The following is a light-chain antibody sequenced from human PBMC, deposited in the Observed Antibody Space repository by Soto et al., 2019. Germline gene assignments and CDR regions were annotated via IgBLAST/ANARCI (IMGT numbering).Light chain of an antibody. CDR1: QSVSSN. V-gene: IGKV3-15*01. J-gene: IGKJ2*01. CDR2: GAS. Sequence: EIVMTQSPATLSVSPEERATLSCRASQSVSSNLAWYQQKPGQAPRLLIYGASTRATGIPARFSGSGSGTDFTLTISSLQSEDFAVYSCQQYNNWPHTFGQGTKLEIK. CDR3: QQYNNWPHT.